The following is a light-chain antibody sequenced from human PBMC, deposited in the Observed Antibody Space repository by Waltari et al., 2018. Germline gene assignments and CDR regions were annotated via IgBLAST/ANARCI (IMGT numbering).Light chain of an antibody. J-gene: IGKJ1*01. V-gene: IGKV4-1*01. CDR2: WAS. CDR3: QQYYATPRT. CDR1: QSVIYSSNNRNY. Sequence: DIVMTQSPDSLAVSLGERATINCKSSQSVIYSSNNRNYLGWYQHKAGQPPKLLIYWASTRESGVPDRSSGSGSGTDFTLTISNLQAEDVAVYYCQQYYATPRTFGQGTKVAIK.